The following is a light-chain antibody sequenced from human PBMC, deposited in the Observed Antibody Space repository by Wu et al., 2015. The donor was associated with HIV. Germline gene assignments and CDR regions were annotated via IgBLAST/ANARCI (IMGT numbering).Light chain of an antibody. V-gene: IGKV3-20*01. J-gene: IGKJ4*01. CDR1: QSVSSSY. Sequence: ENVLTQSPGTLSLSPGERATLSCRASQSVSSSYLAWYQQKPGQAPRLLIYGASSRATGIPDRFSGSGSGTDFTLTISRLEPEDFAVYYCQQYGSSPLTFGGGTKVGIK. CDR3: QQYGSSPLT. CDR2: GAS.